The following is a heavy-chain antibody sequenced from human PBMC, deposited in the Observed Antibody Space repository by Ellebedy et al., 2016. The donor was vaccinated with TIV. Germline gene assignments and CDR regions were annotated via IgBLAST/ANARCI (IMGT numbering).Heavy chain of an antibody. CDR1: GFTYSSYA. J-gene: IGHJ2*01. Sequence: GESLKISXAASGFTYSSYAMNWVRQAPGKELEWVSAINANGDTTYYADSVKGRFSVSRDNSKNTLYLQMNGLRAEDTAVYYCAKDAVQGYPDWYFDLWGRGTRVTVSS. CDR2: INANGDTT. V-gene: IGHV3-23*01. D-gene: IGHD5-12*01. CDR3: AKDAVQGYPDWYFDL.